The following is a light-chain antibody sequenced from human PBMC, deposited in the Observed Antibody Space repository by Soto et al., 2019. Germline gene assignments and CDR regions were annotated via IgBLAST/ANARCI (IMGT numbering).Light chain of an antibody. CDR3: QSADSSGTYA. Sequence: SYELTQPPSVSVSPGQTARITCSGDALPKQYAYWYQQKPGQAPVLVIYKDSERPSGIPERFSGSSSGTTVTLTISGVQAEDEADYYCQSADSSGTYAFGTGTKVTVL. V-gene: IGLV3-25*02. J-gene: IGLJ1*01. CDR2: KDS. CDR1: ALPKQY.